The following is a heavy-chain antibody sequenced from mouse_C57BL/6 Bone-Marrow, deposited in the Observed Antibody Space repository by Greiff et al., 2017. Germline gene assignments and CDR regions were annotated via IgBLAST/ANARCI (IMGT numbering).Heavy chain of an antibody. J-gene: IGHJ4*01. D-gene: IGHD3-2*02. CDR1: GYTFTDYN. CDR2: ITPNNGGT. CDR3: ARSSSGPQAMDY. V-gene: IGHV1-22*01. Sequence: EVQLQQSGPELVKPGASVQLSCKASGYTFTDYNMHWVKQSHGKSLEWIGYITPNNGGTSYNQKFKGKVTLTVHQSSSTAYMDLRSLTSEESAVYYCARSSSGPQAMDYWGQGTSVTVSS.